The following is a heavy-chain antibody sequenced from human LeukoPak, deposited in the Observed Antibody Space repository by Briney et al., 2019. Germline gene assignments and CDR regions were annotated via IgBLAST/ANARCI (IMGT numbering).Heavy chain of an antibody. CDR3: ARGLGSNYVSY. CDR1: GGSFSGYY. J-gene: IGHJ4*02. D-gene: IGHD4-11*01. V-gene: IGHV4-34*01. CDR2: INHSGST. Sequence: PSETLSLTCAVYGGSFSGYYWSWIRQPPGKGLEWIGEINHSGSTNYNPSLKSRVTISVDTSKNQFSLKLSSVTAADTAVYYCARGLGSNYVSYWGQGTLSPSPQ.